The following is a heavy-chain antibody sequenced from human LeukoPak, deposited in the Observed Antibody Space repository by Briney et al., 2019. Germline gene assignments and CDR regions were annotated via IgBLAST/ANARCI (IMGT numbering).Heavy chain of an antibody. Sequence: ASVKVSCKASGYTFTAYAVYWVRLVPGQRLEWMGWINAGNGYTKYSQKFQGRVTITRDTSASTTYMELSSLRSEDTAVYYCARARIAVAGPFDYWGQGTLVTVSS. CDR2: INAGNGYT. CDR3: ARARIAVAGPFDY. V-gene: IGHV1-3*01. J-gene: IGHJ4*02. D-gene: IGHD6-19*01. CDR1: GYTFTAYA.